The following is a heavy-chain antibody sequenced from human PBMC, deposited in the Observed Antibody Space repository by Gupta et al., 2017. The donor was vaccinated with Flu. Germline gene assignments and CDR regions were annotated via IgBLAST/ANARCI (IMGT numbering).Heavy chain of an antibody. CDR1: DYA. V-gene: IGHV3-9*01. CDR3: AKSPRGDYYFYGMDV. Sequence: DYAMHWVRQAPGKGLEWVSGISWSGGSVGYADAGKGRFSIYRDSAQNSLYLQMNSLRGEDTALYYCAKSPRGDYYFYGMDVWGQGTTVTVSS. CDR2: ISWSGGSV. J-gene: IGHJ6*02. D-gene: IGHD3-10*01.